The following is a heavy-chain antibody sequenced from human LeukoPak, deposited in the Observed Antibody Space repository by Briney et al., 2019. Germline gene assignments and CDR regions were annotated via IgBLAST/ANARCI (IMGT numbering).Heavy chain of an antibody. CDR2: LYDSGST. J-gene: IGHJ3*02. D-gene: IGHD3-22*01. CDR1: GGSISSSSYY. CDR3: ARGNVHDRLMDM. V-gene: IGHV4-39*01. Sequence: SETLSLTCTVSGGSISSSSYYWDWIRQPPGKGLEWIGNLYDSGSTHYNPSLRSRVTISADTSKNQFSLKLSSVTAADTAVYYCARGNVHDRLMDMWGQGTMVTVSS.